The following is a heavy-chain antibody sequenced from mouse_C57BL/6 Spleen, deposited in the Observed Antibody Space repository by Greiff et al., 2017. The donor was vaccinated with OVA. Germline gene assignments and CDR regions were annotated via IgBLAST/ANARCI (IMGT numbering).Heavy chain of an antibody. CDR1: GFTFTDYY. Sequence: EVNVVESGGGLVQPGGSLSLSCAASGFTFTDYYMSWVRQPPGKALEWLGFIRNKANGYTTEYSASVKGRFTISRDNSQSILYLQMNALRAEDSATYYCARSASRAMDYWGQGTSVTVSS. J-gene: IGHJ4*01. D-gene: IGHD6-1*01. V-gene: IGHV7-3*01. CDR3: ARSASRAMDY. CDR2: IRNKANGYTT.